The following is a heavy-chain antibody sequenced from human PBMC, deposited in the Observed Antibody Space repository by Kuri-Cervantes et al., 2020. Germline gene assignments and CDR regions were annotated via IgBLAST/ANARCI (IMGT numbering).Heavy chain of an antibody. CDR1: GYTLTGYY. J-gene: IGHJ6*02. Sequence: ASVKVSCKASGYTLTGYYMHWVRQAPGQGLEWMGWINPNSGGTNYAQKFQGWVTMTRDTSISTAYMELSRLRSDDTAVYYCARGYSSSWYGWDYGMDVWGQGTTVTVSS. D-gene: IGHD6-13*01. CDR3: ARGYSSSWYGWDYGMDV. V-gene: IGHV1-2*04. CDR2: INPNSGGT.